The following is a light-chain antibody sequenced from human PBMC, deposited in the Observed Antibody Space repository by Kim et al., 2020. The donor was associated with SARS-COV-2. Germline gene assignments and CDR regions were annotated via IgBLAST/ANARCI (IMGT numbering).Light chain of an antibody. J-gene: IGKJ4*01. Sequence: LSPGETATLSCRASQSVSSSYLAWYQQKPGQAPRLLIYGASSRATGTPDRFSGSGSGTDFTLTISRLEPEDFAVYYCQQYGSSLLFGGGTKVDIK. CDR1: QSVSSSY. CDR2: GAS. CDR3: QQYGSSLL. V-gene: IGKV3-20*01.